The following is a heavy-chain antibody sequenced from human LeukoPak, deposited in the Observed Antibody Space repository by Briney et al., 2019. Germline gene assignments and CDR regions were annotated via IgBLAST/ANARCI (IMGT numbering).Heavy chain of an antibody. D-gene: IGHD3-22*01. CDR2: INHSGST. V-gene: IGHV4-34*01. J-gene: IGHJ6*02. Sequence: SETLSLTCAVYGGSFSGYYWSWIRQPPGKGLEWIGEINHSGSTNYNPSLKSRVTISVDTSKNQFSLKLSSVTAADTAVYYCARLLRDYDSSGPIYGMDVWGQGTTVTVSS. CDR3: ARLLRDYDSSGPIYGMDV. CDR1: GGSFSGYY.